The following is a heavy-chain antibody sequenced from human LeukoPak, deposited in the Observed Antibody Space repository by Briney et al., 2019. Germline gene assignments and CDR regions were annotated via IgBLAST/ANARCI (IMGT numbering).Heavy chain of an antibody. CDR1: GYTFTGYY. D-gene: IGHD6-13*01. J-gene: IGHJ4*02. CDR3: ARDGGVAAVFFDY. CDR2: INPNSGGT. V-gene: IGHV1-2*02. Sequence: ASVKVSCKASGYTFTGYYMHWVRQASGQGLEWMGWINPNSGGTNYAQKFQGRVTMTRDTSISTAYMELSRLRSDDTAVYYCARDGGVAAVFFDYWGQGTLVTVSS.